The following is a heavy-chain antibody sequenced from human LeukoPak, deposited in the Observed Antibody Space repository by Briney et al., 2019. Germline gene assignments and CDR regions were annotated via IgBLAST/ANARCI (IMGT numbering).Heavy chain of an antibody. J-gene: IGHJ4*02. Sequence: GRSLRLSCAASGLTFSTYGMYWVRQAPGKGLEWVAMISYDGSNKYYADSVKGRFTISRDNSKDTLFLQMNSLGAEDTALYYCAKDLRGVPYGFDPPGDYWGQGTLVTVSS. CDR2: ISYDGSNK. CDR1: GLTFSTYG. CDR3: AKDLRGVPYGFDPPGDY. D-gene: IGHD3-10*01. V-gene: IGHV3-30*18.